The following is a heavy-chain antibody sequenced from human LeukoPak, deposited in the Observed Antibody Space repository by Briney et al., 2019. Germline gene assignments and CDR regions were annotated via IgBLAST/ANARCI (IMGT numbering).Heavy chain of an antibody. D-gene: IGHD6-13*01. CDR1: GYTFTSYD. J-gene: IGHJ4*02. CDR2: MNPNSGNT. Sequence: GASVKVSCKASGYTFTSYDINWVRQATGQGLEWMGWMNPNSGNTGYAQKSQGRVTMTRNTSISTAYMELSSLRSEDTAVYYCAIIAAARYGLDYWGQGTLVTVSS. CDR3: AIIAAARYGLDY. V-gene: IGHV1-8*01.